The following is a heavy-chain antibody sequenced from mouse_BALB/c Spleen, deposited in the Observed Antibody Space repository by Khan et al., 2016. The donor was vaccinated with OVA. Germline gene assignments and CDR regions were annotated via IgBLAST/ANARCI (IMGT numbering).Heavy chain of an antibody. Sequence: VQLKQSGPEVVKPGASVKISCKASGYTFTDYNMDWVKQRLGKSLEWIGYFFPNSGGSGYNQKFKTKATLTVDISSSTAYVDLRSLTSEDSAVYSCVSSGYGSFAFWCQGTLVTVSA. J-gene: IGHJ3*01. CDR1: GYTFTDYN. CDR2: FFPNSGGS. D-gene: IGHD3-1*01. V-gene: IGHV1S29*02. CDR3: VSSGYGSFAF.